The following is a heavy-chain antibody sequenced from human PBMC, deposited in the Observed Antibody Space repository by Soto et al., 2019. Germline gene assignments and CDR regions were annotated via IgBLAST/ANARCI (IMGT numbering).Heavy chain of an antibody. D-gene: IGHD6-13*01. J-gene: IGHJ6*03. Sequence: QVQLVESGGGLVKPGGSLSLSCAASRFTFSDYYMSWIRQAPGKGLEWVSYISSSGSTIYYADSVKGRFTISRDNARNSLYLQMNSLRAEDTAVYYCARVPGSWYERPYYYMDVWGKGTTVTVSS. V-gene: IGHV3-11*01. CDR2: ISSSGSTI. CDR3: ARVPGSWYERPYYYMDV. CDR1: RFTFSDYY.